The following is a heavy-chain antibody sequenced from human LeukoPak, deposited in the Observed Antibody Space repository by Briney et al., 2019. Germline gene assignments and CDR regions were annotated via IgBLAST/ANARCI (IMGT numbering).Heavy chain of an antibody. J-gene: IGHJ4*02. CDR2: INPKSGGT. CDR1: GYTFTSYD. Sequence: ASVKVSCKASGYTFTSYDINWVRQATGQGLEWMGWINPKSGGTNYAQKFQGRVIMTRDTSISTVYMEVSRLRCDDTAVYYCARDLYSTSCDYWGQGTLVTVSS. V-gene: IGHV1-2*02. CDR3: ARDLYSTSCDY. D-gene: IGHD2-2*01.